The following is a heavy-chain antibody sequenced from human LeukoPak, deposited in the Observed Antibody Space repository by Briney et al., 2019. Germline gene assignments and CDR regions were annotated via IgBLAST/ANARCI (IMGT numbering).Heavy chain of an antibody. V-gene: IGHV3-23*01. D-gene: IGHD6-13*01. CDR2: ISSTGGNT. CDR1: GFTFSTSA. Sequence: GGSLRLSCEASGFTFSTSAMSWVRQAPGKGLEWVSSISSTGGNTYHAESVKGRLAISRDNSKYTLHLQMNSLRVEDTAVYYCAKGGIATAGGLDYWGQGTLVTVSS. CDR3: AKGGIATAGGLDY. J-gene: IGHJ4*02.